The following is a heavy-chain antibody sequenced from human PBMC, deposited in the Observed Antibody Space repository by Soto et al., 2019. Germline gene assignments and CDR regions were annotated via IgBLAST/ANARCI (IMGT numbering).Heavy chain of an antibody. V-gene: IGHV4-59*08. CDR2: IYYSGST. CDR3: TRRYGPGFDY. CDR1: GGSISSYY. J-gene: IGHJ4*02. D-gene: IGHD4-17*01. Sequence: QVQLQESGPGLVKPSETLSLTCTVSGGSISSYYWSWIRQPPGKGLEWIGYIYYSGSTNYNPSLKSRVTISVATSKNQFSPKLTSVTAADTAVYYCTRRYGPGFDYWGQGTLVTVSS.